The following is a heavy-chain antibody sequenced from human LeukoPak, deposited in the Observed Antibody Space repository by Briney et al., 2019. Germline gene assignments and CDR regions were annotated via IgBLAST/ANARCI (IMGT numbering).Heavy chain of an antibody. D-gene: IGHD3-10*01. CDR3: ARGGGSGSYYRPFDY. J-gene: IGHJ4*02. CDR2: IYTSGST. Sequence: SETLSLTCTVSGGSISSYYWSWIRQSAGKGLEWIGRIYTSGSTNYNPSLKSRVTMSVDTSKNQFSLKLSSVTAADTAVYYCARGGGSGSYYRPFDYWGQGTLVTVSS. CDR1: GGSISSYY. V-gene: IGHV4-4*07.